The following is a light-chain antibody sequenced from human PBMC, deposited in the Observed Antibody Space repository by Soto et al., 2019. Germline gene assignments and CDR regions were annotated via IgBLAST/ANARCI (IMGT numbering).Light chain of an antibody. J-gene: IGKJ1*01. CDR3: QQYGSSGT. Sequence: DIVLTQSPGTLSLSPGDRATLSCRASQSDGSNYLAWYQQKPGQAPRLLIYGTSSRAAGIPDRFTGSGSGTDFTLTISRLEPEDFAVYYCQQYGSSGTFGQGTKVDIK. CDR2: GTS. V-gene: IGKV3-20*01. CDR1: QSDGSNY.